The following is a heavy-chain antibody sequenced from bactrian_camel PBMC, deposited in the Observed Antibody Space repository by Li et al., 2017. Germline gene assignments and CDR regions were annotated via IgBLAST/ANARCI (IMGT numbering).Heavy chain of an antibody. CDR3: ATMFLGLWVEN. J-gene: IGHJ4*01. V-gene: IGHV3S10*01. Sequence: QLVESGGGSVQAGESLRLSCTAPGFTSHNCGMNWFRQAAGKQREWVAGIGVDGSTGYLDAVKGRFTISKDKAKDTVYLQMNSLKTEDTAVYYCATMFLGLWVENWGQGTQVTVS. CDR1: GFTSHNCG. D-gene: IGHD5*01. CDR2: IGVDGST.